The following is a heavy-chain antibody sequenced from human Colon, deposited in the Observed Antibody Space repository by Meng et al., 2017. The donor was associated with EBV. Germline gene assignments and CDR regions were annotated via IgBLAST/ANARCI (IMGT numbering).Heavy chain of an antibody. CDR2: IYHGGSP. CDR3: VRAPMDDFGGHRFDY. V-gene: IGHV4-4*03. CDR1: CDSVRSVSW. Sequence: QVQLQESGRQRATPPGPLCPTCSVSCDSVRSVSWWTWVRQPPGKGLEWIGEIYHGGSPNYNPSLESRVTISVDKSKNQFSLRLRSVTAADTAVYHCVRAPMDDFGGHRFDYWGQGILVTVSS. D-gene: IGHD4-23*01. J-gene: IGHJ4*02.